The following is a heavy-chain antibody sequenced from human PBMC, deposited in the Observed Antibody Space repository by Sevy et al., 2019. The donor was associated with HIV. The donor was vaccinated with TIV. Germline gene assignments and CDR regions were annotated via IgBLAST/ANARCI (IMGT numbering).Heavy chain of an antibody. Sequence: PPETLSLTCTVSGGSVTNNNFYWGWIRRPPGKGLEWIGSIFFSGSTYYSPSLKTRLTLSVVTSKNQFSLKLNSVTAADTAVYYCARNLQWPLLDYFDYWGQGILVTVSS. D-gene: IGHD6-19*01. V-gene: IGHV4-39*01. CDR3: ARNLQWPLLDYFDY. CDR2: IFFSGST. J-gene: IGHJ4*02. CDR1: GGSVTNNNFY.